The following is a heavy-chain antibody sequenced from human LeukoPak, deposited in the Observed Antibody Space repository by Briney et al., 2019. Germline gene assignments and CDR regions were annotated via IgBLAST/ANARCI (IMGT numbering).Heavy chain of an antibody. V-gene: IGHV4-59*12. CDR1: GGSINNNY. CDR2: IHYTGRT. CDR3: ARGGLSFTGDY. Sequence: PSETLSLTCLVSGGSINNNYWSWVRQPTGKGLEWIGFIHYTGRTSYNPHLKSRVSISVDTSKNQFSLKLSSVTAADTAVYYCARGGLSFTGDYWGQGTLVTVSS. D-gene: IGHD6-25*01. J-gene: IGHJ4*02.